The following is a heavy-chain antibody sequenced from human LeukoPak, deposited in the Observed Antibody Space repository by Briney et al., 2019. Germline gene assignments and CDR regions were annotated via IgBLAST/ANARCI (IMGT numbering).Heavy chain of an antibody. Sequence: PSETLSLTCTVSGGSISSGGYYWSWIRQPPGKGLEWIGYIYHSGSTYYNPSLKSRVTISVDRSKNQFSLKLSSVTAANTAVYYCARALTSGSYYYYYYGMDVWGQGTTVTVSS. V-gene: IGHV4-30-2*01. CDR1: GGSISSGGYY. J-gene: IGHJ6*02. CDR2: IYHSGST. D-gene: IGHD3-10*01. CDR3: ARALTSGSYYYYYYGMDV.